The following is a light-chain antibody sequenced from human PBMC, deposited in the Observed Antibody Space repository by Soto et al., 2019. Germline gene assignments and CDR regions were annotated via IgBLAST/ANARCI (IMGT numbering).Light chain of an antibody. V-gene: IGLV2-23*03. CDR3: SSFVGFSTFGRYV. J-gene: IGLJ1*01. Sequence: QSALTQLAAVSGSPGQSITFSCTGTSSDVGKYNYVSWYQQHPGKVPKLMIYEGTKRPSGVSNRFSGSKSDNTASLTISGLQADDEADYYCSSFVGFSTFGRYVFGTGTKLTVL. CDR2: EGT. CDR1: SSDVGKYNY.